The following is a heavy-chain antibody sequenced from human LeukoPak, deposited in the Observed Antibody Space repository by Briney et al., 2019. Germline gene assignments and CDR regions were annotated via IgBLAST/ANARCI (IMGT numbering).Heavy chain of an antibody. CDR2: ISSSSSYI. J-gene: IGHJ6*02. V-gene: IGHV3-21*01. CDR1: GFTFSSYS. Sequence: PGGSLRLSCAASGFTFSSYSMNWVRQAPGKGLESVSSISSSSSYIYYADSVKGRFTISRDNAKNSLYLQMNSLRAEDTAVYYCARTSGSYSPYYYGMDVWGQGTTVTVSS. D-gene: IGHD1-26*01. CDR3: ARTSGSYSPYYYGMDV.